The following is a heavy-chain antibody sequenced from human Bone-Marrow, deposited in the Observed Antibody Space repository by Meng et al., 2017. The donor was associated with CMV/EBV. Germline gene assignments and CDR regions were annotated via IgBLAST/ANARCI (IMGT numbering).Heavy chain of an antibody. Sequence: QVHLTRGGEGLLKPSETLSLTCGVYGAPFSGYWSWVRQPPGKGLEWIGEITHSGSTNYNVSLKSRVTISIDTSKNQFSLKLSSVTATDTAVYYCAPGFRSWSGSYSSWGQGTLVTVSS. CDR3: APGFRSWSGSYSS. V-gene: IGHV4-34*01. D-gene: IGHD1-26*01. J-gene: IGHJ4*02. CDR2: ITHSGST. CDR1: GAPFSGY.